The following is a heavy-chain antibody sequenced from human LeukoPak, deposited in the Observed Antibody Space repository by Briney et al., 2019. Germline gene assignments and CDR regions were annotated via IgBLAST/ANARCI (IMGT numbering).Heavy chain of an antibody. CDR3: AKDRDITMVRGVTFD. J-gene: IGHJ4*02. CDR2: ISGSGGNT. Sequence: GGSLRLSCAASGFSFSNYAMSWLRQAPGKGLEWVSGISGSGGNTYYADSVKGRFTISRDNSKNTLYLQMSSLRAEDTAVYYCAKDRDITMVRGVTFDWGQGTLVTVSS. V-gene: IGHV3-23*01. D-gene: IGHD3-10*01. CDR1: GFSFSNYA.